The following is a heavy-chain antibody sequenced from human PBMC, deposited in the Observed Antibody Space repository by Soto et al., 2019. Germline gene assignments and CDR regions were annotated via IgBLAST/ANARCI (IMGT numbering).Heavy chain of an antibody. Sequence: QVQLQESGPGLVKPSETLSLTCTVSGCSISPYYWSWIRQPPGKGLEWIGYIYYSGNTEYNPSLKTRVSISVDTSKNQFSLKLSSVTAADTAVYYCASDWHYYDSSGYPRVYGMDVWGQGTTVTVSS. J-gene: IGHJ6*02. CDR2: IYYSGNT. CDR1: GCSISPYY. CDR3: ASDWHYYDSSGYPRVYGMDV. D-gene: IGHD3-22*01. V-gene: IGHV4-59*01.